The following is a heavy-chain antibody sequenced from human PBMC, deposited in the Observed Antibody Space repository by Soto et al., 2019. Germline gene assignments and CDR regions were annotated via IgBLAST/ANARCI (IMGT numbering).Heavy chain of an antibody. D-gene: IGHD6-19*01. J-gene: IGHJ2*01. CDR2: IWDDGSNK. CDR3: ARDAAYSSRTWWYFDL. Sequence: QVQLVESGGGVVQPGRSLRLSCAASGFTFSSYGMHWVRQAPGKGLEWVAVIWDDGSNKYYADSVKGRFTISRDNSKNTLYLQMNSLRAEDKAVYYCARDAAYSSRTWWYFDLWGRGTLVTVSS. V-gene: IGHV3-33*01. CDR1: GFTFSSYG.